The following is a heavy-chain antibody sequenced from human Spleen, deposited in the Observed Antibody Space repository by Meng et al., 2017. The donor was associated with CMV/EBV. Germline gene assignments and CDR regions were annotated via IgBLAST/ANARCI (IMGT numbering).Heavy chain of an antibody. CDR2: ISFDASYE. V-gene: IGHV3-30*04. CDR1: GFTFGSYA. CDR3: ARDVGGIGDF. Sequence: GESLKISCAASGFTFGSYAMYWVRQAPGKGLEWLARISFDASYENYADSVKGRFTVSRDNSRNTVDLQMNGLRAQDTGLYYCARDVGGIGDFWGQGTLVTVSS. D-gene: IGHD1-14*01. J-gene: IGHJ4*02.